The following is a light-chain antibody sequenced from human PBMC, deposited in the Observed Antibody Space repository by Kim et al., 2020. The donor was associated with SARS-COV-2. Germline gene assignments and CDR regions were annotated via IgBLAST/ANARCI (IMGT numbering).Light chain of an antibody. Sequence: VAPGQSASITCSGEKLGDKFVSGYQQNPVQSPVLVTYQDTKRPSGIPERFSGSNSGNTATLTISGTQAVDEADYYCQAWDSSTKGVFGGGTKLTVL. V-gene: IGLV3-1*01. CDR2: QDT. J-gene: IGLJ3*02. CDR1: KLGDKF. CDR3: QAWDSSTKGV.